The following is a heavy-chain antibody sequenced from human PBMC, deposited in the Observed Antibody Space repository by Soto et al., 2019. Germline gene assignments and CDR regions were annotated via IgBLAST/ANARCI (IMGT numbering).Heavy chain of an antibody. D-gene: IGHD2-2*01. J-gene: IGHJ4*02. CDR2: IVVGSGDT. CDR3: VLCTSTSCYGKFDY. V-gene: IGHV1-58*01. CDR1: GFTFSISA. Sequence: ASVKVSCKASGFTFSISAVQWLRQARGQRLEWIGWIVVGSGDTNYAQNFQERVTIARDMSTTTVFLEVSSLRSEDTAVYYCVLCTSTSCYGKFDYWGQRSQVTVSS.